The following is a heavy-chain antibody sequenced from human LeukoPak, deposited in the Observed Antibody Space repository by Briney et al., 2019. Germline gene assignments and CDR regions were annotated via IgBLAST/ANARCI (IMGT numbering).Heavy chain of an antibody. CDR3: ARDGDQQGNYFRY. V-gene: IGHV3-21*01. J-gene: IGHJ1*01. CDR2: ISSSSSYI. D-gene: IGHD4-23*01. Sequence: PGGSLRLSCAASGLTFSSYSMNWVRQAPGKGLEWVSSISSSSSYIYYADSVKGRFTISRDSSKNTVYLQMDSLRREDTAVYSCARDGDQQGNYFRYWGQGTLVTVTS. CDR1: GLTFSSYS.